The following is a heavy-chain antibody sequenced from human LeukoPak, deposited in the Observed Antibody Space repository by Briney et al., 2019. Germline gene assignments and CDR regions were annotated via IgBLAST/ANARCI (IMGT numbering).Heavy chain of an antibody. V-gene: IGHV3-48*02. Sequence: GGSLRLSCAASGFTLSRYAMTWVRQAPGKGLEWVAYLGPRSNAVHYADSVKGRFTISRDNAQNSLYLQMDSLRDDDTAVYYCARAAYSSSPDYWGQGTLVTVSS. D-gene: IGHD6-13*01. CDR3: ARAAYSSSPDY. CDR2: LGPRSNAV. CDR1: GFTLSRYA. J-gene: IGHJ4*02.